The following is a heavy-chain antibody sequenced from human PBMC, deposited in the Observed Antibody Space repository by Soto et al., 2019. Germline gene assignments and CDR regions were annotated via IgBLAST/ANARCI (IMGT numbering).Heavy chain of an antibody. D-gene: IGHD3-3*01. CDR1: GFTFSSYW. CDR3: ARDLMNYDFWSGYQTPRGWFDP. CDR2: IKQDGSEK. V-gene: IGHV3-7*03. J-gene: IGHJ5*02. Sequence: QPGGSLRLSCAASGFTFSSYWVGWVRHAAGKGLEWVANIKQDGSEKYYVDSVKGRFTISRDNAKNSLYLQMNSLRAEDTAVYYCARDLMNYDFWSGYQTPRGWFDPWGQGTLVTVSS.